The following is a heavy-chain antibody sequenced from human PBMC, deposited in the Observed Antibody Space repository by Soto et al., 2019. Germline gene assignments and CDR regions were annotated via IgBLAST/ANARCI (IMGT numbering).Heavy chain of an antibody. V-gene: IGHV3-21*01. Sequence: GGSLRLSCAASGFTFSSYAMSWVRQAPGKGLEWVSSISSSSSYIYYADSVKGRFTISRDNAKNSLYLQMNSLRAEDTAVYYCARGNSWSNFDYWGQGTLVTVSS. CDR2: ISSSSSYI. D-gene: IGHD1-20*01. J-gene: IGHJ4*02. CDR3: ARGNSWSNFDY. CDR1: GFTFSSYA.